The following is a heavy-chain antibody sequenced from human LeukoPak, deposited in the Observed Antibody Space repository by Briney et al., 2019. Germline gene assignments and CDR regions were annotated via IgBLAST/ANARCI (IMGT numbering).Heavy chain of an antibody. CDR3: AKASIYVYYGMDV. D-gene: IGHD3-16*02. J-gene: IGHJ6*02. V-gene: IGHV3-30*18. Sequence: LSGMSLRLSCAASGFIFTNYGMHWVRQAPGKGLEWVAVISYDGSNKYYVDSVKGRFTISRDNSKNTLSLQMNSLRAEDTAVYYCAKASIYVYYGMDVWGQGTTVIVSS. CDR1: GFIFTNYG. CDR2: ISYDGSNK.